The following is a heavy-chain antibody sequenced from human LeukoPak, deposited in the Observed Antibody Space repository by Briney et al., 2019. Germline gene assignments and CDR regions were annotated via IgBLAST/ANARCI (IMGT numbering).Heavy chain of an antibody. Sequence: ASETLSLTCTVSSCSISSYYWSWIRQPPRKGLEWIGYIYYSGSTNYNPSLKSRVTISVDTSKTQFSLKLSSVTAADTAVYYCARVMVGDFWSGYSRGYFDYWGQGTLVTVSS. CDR2: IYYSGST. D-gene: IGHD3-3*01. CDR1: SCSISSYY. V-gene: IGHV4-59*01. J-gene: IGHJ4*02. CDR3: ARVMVGDFWSGYSRGYFDY.